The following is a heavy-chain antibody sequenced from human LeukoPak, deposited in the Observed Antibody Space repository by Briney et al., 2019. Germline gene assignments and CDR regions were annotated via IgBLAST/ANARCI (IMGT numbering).Heavy chain of an antibody. J-gene: IGHJ5*02. V-gene: IGHV4-59*01. Sequence: SETLSLTCTVSGGSISSYYWSWIRQPRGKGLEWIGYIYYSGSTNYNPSLKSRVTISVDTSKNQFSLKLSSVTAADTAVYYCARDLPEYSSSSGLTWFDPWGQGTLVTVSS. CDR1: GGSISSYY. CDR2: IYYSGST. CDR3: ARDLPEYSSSSGLTWFDP. D-gene: IGHD6-6*01.